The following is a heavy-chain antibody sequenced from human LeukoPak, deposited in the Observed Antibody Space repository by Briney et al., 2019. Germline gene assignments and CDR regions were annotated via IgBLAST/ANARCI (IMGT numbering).Heavy chain of an antibody. CDR3: ARENGDYVRGPYGMDV. CDR1: GGSISSGGYY. J-gene: IGHJ6*02. V-gene: IGHV4-31*03. Sequence: KPSQTLSLTCTVSGGSISSGGYYWSWIRQHPGTGLEWIVYIYYSGSTYYNPSLKSRVTISVDTSKNQFSLKLSSVTAADTAVYYCARENGDYVRGPYGMDVWGQGTTVTVSS. D-gene: IGHD4-17*01. CDR2: IYYSGST.